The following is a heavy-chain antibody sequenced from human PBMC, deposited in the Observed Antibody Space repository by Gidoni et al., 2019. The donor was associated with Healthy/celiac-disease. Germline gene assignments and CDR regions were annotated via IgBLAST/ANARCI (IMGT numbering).Heavy chain of an antibody. CDR1: GYSFTSYW. CDR2: IYPGDSDT. D-gene: IGHD3-10*01. CDR3: ARLSVRGVITDYYYYYGMDV. Sequence: EVPLVQSGAEVKKPGESLKISCKGSGYSFTSYWIGWVRQMPGKGLEWMGIIYPGDSDTRYSPSFQGQVTISADKSISTAYLQWSSLKASDTAMYYCARLSVRGVITDYYYYYGMDVWGQGTTVTVSS. J-gene: IGHJ6*02. V-gene: IGHV5-51*01.